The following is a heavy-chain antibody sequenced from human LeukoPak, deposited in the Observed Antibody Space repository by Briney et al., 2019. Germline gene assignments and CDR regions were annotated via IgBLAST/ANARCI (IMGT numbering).Heavy chain of an antibody. J-gene: IGHJ4*02. CDR1: GYTFTGYY. Sequence: GASVKVSCKASGYTFTGYYMHWVRQAPGQGLEWMGWISVYNDNTVYAQKIQGRVTMTTDTSTTTAYMELRSLRSDDTAVYYCARDLGYSYGWSDYWGQGTLVTVSS. CDR2: ISVYNDNT. CDR3: ARDLGYSYGWSDY. D-gene: IGHD5-18*01. V-gene: IGHV1-18*04.